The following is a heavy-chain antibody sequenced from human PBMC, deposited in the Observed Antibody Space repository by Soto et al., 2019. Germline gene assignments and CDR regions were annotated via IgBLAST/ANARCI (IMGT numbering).Heavy chain of an antibody. D-gene: IGHD3-10*01. CDR1: GFRFNNDA. J-gene: IGHJ4*02. Sequence: GGSLRLSSAASGFRFNNDAMSCVRQAPGKGLEWVSGNSGSGGRTYYADSVKGRFTNSRDNSKNSLYLQMSGLRAEDTAVYYCAKVWTTDYYGSAGTCLDSWVLGTLVTVSS. CDR2: NSGSGGRT. V-gene: IGHV3-23*01. CDR3: AKVWTTDYYGSAGTCLDS.